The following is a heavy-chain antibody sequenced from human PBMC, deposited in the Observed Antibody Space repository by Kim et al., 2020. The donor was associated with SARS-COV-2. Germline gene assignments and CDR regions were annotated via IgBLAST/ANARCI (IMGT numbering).Heavy chain of an antibody. CDR2: INTNTGNP. V-gene: IGHV7-4-1*02. J-gene: IGHJ4*02. D-gene: IGHD2-2*02. CDR3: ARAQCTTTDCYRSY. Sequence: GQGLEWMGWINTNTGNPTYAQGFTGRFVFSLDTSVTTAYLQISSLKAADSAVYYCARAQCTTTDCYRSYWGQGTLVTVSS.